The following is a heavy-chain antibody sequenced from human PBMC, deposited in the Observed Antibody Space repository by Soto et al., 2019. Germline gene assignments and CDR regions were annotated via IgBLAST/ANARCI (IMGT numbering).Heavy chain of an antibody. CDR1: GFTFSSYA. V-gene: IGHV3-30-3*01. CDR2: ISYDGSNK. D-gene: IGHD3-22*01. Sequence: PGGSLRLSCAASGFTFSSYAMYWVRQAPGKGLEWVAVISYDGSNKYYADSVKGRFTISRDNSKNTLYLQMNSLRAEDTAVYYCAREDDSSGYYHYYYGMDVWGQGTTVTVSS. J-gene: IGHJ6*02. CDR3: AREDDSSGYYHYYYGMDV.